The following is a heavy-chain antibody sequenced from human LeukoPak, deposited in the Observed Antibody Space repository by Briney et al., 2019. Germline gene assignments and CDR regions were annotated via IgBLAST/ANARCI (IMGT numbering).Heavy chain of an antibody. Sequence: GGSLRLSCAASGFTFSSYSMNWVRQAPGKGLEWVSSISSSSSYIYYPDSVKGRFTISRDNAKNSLYLQMNSLRAEDTAVYYCARTSSVPPTPSFDSWGQGTLVTVSS. CDR3: ARTSSVPPTPSFDS. D-gene: IGHD4-17*01. J-gene: IGHJ4*02. CDR1: GFTFSSYS. V-gene: IGHV3-21*01. CDR2: ISSSSSYI.